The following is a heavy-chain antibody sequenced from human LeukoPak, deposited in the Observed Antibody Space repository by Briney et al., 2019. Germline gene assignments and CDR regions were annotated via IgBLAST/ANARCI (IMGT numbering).Heavy chain of an antibody. CDR2: MSTSGNS. J-gene: IGHJ5*02. V-gene: IGHV4-4*07. CDR1: GGSISGYY. CDR3: ARESGSMRWFDP. D-gene: IGHD6-25*01. Sequence: SETLSLTCTVSGGSISGYYWSWIRQPAGKGLEWIGRMSTSGNSNYIPSLVSRVTMSADTSKNQFSLNLSSVTAADTAVYYCARESGSMRWFDPWGQGTLVTVSS.